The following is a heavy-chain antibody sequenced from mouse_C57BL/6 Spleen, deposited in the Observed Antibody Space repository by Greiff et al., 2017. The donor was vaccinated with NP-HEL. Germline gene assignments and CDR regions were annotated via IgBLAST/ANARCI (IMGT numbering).Heavy chain of an antibody. CDR2: ISSGGSYT. CDR1: GFTFSSYG. V-gene: IGHV5-6*01. CDR3: ARWGDSACYPYYYDY. Sequence: EVKLMESGGDLVKPGGSLKLSCAASGFTFSSYGMSWVRQTPDKRLEWVATISSGGSYTYYPDSVKGRFTLSRDNAKNTLYLQMSSLKTEDTAMYDCARWGDSACYPYYYDYWGQGTTLTVSS. J-gene: IGHJ2*01. D-gene: IGHD3-2*02.